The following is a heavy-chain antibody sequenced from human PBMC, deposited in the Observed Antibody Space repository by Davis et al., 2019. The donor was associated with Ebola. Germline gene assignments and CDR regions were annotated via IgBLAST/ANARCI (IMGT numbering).Heavy chain of an antibody. D-gene: IGHD6-13*01. J-gene: IGHJ5*02. CDR3: ARDHIAAAGTRDNWFDP. CDR2: IYYSGST. CDR1: GGSISSRSYY. Sequence: MPSETLSFTCTVSGGSISSRSYYWGWIRQPPGKGLEWIGRIYYSGSTNYNPSPKSRVTISVDTSKNPFFLKLRSLTAADTAVYYCARDHIAAAGTRDNWFDPWGQGTLVTVSS. V-gene: IGHV4-39*07.